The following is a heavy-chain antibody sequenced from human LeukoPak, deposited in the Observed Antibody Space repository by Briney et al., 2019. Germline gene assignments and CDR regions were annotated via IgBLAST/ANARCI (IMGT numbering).Heavy chain of an antibody. V-gene: IGHV3-33*08. CDR2: IWYDGSNK. CDR1: GFTFSSYA. Sequence: GGSLRLSCAVSGFTFSSYAAHWVRQAPGKGLEWVAVIWYDGSNKYYADSVKGRFTISRDNSKNTLYLQMNSLRAEDTAVYYCATHALVAGPWYFDYWGQGTLVTVSS. D-gene: IGHD6-19*01. J-gene: IGHJ4*02. CDR3: ATHALVAGPWYFDY.